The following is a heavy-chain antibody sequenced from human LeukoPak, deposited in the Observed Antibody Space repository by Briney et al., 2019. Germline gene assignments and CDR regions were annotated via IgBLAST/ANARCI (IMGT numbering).Heavy chain of an antibody. CDR2: ISGSGSST. V-gene: IGHV3-23*01. Sequence: GGSLRLSCAASGFTFNSYAMSWVRQAPGKGLEWVSAISGSGSSTYYADSVKGRFTISRDDSKNTMHLQMNSLRAEDTAVYYCARDGHYYDSSGYYGARVKKKPYYFDYWGQGTLVTVSS. CDR1: GFTFNSYA. J-gene: IGHJ4*02. D-gene: IGHD3-22*01. CDR3: ARDGHYYDSSGYYGARVKKKPYYFDY.